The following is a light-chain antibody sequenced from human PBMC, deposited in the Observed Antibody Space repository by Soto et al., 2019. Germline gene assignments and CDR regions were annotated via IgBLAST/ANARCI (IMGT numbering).Light chain of an antibody. J-gene: IGLJ1*01. CDR1: SSDVGGYNY. Sequence: QSVLTQPASVSGSPGHSITMSCTGTSSDVGGYNYVSWYQQHPGKAPKLMIYDVSNRPSGVSNRFSGSKSGNTASLTISGLQAEDEADYFCSSYTSSSTLLVFGTGTKVTV. CDR3: SSYTSSSTLLV. V-gene: IGLV2-14*01. CDR2: DVS.